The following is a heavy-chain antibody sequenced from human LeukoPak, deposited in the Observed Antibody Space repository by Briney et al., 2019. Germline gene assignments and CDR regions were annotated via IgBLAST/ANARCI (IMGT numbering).Heavy chain of an antibody. CDR1: GYTFTNYA. D-gene: IGHD4-17*01. Sequence: GASVKVSCKASGYTFTNYAMNWVRQAPGQGLEWMGWINTNTGNPTYAQGFTGRFVFSLDTSVSTAYPQISSLKAEDTAVYYCARDGLRGAYNWFDPWGQGTLVTVSS. CDR3: ARDGLRGAYNWFDP. J-gene: IGHJ5*02. V-gene: IGHV7-4-1*02. CDR2: INTNTGNP.